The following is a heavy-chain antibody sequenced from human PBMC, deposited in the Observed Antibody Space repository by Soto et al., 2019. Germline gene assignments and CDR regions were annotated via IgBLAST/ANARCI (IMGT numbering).Heavy chain of an antibody. Sequence: GGSLRLSCAASGFTFSTYAMSWVRQAPGKGLEWVSALSASGGSTYYADSVKGRFTISRDNSMNALYLQMNSLRIEDTAVYYCAHPRGYGVFDAYDIWGQGTMVTGS. D-gene: IGHD4-17*01. CDR2: LSASGGST. J-gene: IGHJ3*02. CDR1: GFTFSTYA. CDR3: AHPRGYGVFDAYDI. V-gene: IGHV3-23*01.